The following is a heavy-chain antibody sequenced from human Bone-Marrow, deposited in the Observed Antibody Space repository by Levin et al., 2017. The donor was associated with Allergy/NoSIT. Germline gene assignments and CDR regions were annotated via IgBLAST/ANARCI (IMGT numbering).Heavy chain of an antibody. D-gene: IGHD3-3*01. Sequence: ASVKVSCKASGYTFTSYAMNWVRQAPGQGLEWMGWINTNTGNPTYAQGFTGRFVFSLDTSVSTAYLQISSLKAEDTAVYYCARDGPIYDFWSGYFGEQLRVELDYWGQGTLVTVSS. J-gene: IGHJ4*02. V-gene: IGHV7-4-1*02. CDR2: INTNTGNP. CDR3: ARDGPIYDFWSGYFGEQLRVELDY. CDR1: GYTFTSYA.